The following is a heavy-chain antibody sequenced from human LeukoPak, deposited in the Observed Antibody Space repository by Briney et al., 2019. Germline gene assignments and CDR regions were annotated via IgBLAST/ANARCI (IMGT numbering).Heavy chain of an antibody. V-gene: IGHV1-69*04. CDR1: AGTFSSYA. Sequence: SVKVSCKASAGTFSSYAISWVQQAPGQGLEWMGRIIPIFGIANYAQKFQGRVTITADKSTSTAYMVLSSLRSEDPAVYYCVTAMVRGEYYYYGMDVWGQGTTVTVSS. CDR2: IIPIFGIA. J-gene: IGHJ6*02. CDR3: VTAMVRGEYYYYGMDV. D-gene: IGHD5-18*01.